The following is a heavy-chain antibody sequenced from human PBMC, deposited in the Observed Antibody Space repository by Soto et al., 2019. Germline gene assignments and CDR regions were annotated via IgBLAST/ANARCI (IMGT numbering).Heavy chain of an antibody. V-gene: IGHV4-38-2*02. CDR2: IYHSGST. J-gene: IGHJ5*02. CDR3: ARDGTSYGDYEEKWFDN. D-gene: IGHD4-17*01. Sequence: PSETLSLTCAVSGYSISSGYYWGWIRQPPGKGLEWIGSIYHSGSTYYNPSLKSRVTISVDTSKNQFSLKLSSVTAADTAVYYCARDGTSYGDYEEKWFDNWGQGTLVNVS. CDR1: GYSISSGYY.